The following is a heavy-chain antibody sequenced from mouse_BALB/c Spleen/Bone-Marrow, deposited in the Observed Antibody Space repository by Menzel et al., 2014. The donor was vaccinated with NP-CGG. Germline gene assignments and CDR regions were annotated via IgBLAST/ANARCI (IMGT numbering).Heavy chain of an antibody. V-gene: IGHV2-3*01. J-gene: IGHJ3*01. CDR3: RGGPWFAY. Sequence: VMLVESGPGLVAPSQSLSTTCTVSGFSLTNYGISWVRQPPGKGLEWLGVIWGEGSTNYHSALISRLSISKDNSKSQVLLKLNSLQTDDTATYYCRGGPWFAYWGQGTLVTVSA. D-gene: IGHD3-3*01. CDR1: GFSLTNYG. CDR2: IWGEGST.